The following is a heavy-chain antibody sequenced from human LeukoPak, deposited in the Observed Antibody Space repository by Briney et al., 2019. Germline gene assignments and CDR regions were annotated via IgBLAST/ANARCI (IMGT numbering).Heavy chain of an antibody. Sequence: ASVKVSCKASGYIFNNFYVHWVRQAPGQGLEWVGIINPTSGRASNAQKFQGRVTMTRDTSTSTVYMELSSLRSEDTAVYYCARGPGTTGYYFDYWGQGTLVTVSS. D-gene: IGHD1-14*01. CDR1: GYIFNNFY. CDR3: ARGPGTTGYYFDY. J-gene: IGHJ4*01. CDR2: INPTSGRA. V-gene: IGHV1-46*02.